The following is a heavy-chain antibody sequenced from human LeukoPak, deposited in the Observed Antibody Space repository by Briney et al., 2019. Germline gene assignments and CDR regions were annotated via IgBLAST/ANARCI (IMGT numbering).Heavy chain of an antibody. Sequence: PSETLSLTCAVYGGSFSGYYWSWIRQPPGKGLEWVGEINHSGSTNYNPSLKSRVTISVDTSKNQFSLKLSSVTAADTAVYYCARDRSRVAAAGTESDDYWGQGTLVTVSS. CDR3: ARDRSRVAAAGTESDDY. V-gene: IGHV4-34*01. CDR1: GGSFSGYY. D-gene: IGHD6-13*01. J-gene: IGHJ4*02. CDR2: INHSGST.